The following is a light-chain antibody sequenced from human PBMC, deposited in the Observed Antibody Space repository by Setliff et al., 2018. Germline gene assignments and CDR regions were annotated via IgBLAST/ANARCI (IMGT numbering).Light chain of an antibody. Sequence: QSALTQPPSASGTPGQRVTISCSGSSSNIGSNTVNWYQQLPGTAPKLLICSNNQRPSGVPDRFSGSKSGTSASLAISGLQSEDEADYYCNAYTSGTTYVFGTGTKVT. V-gene: IGLV1-44*01. CDR2: SNN. CDR1: SSNIGSNT. J-gene: IGLJ1*01. CDR3: NAYTSGTTYV.